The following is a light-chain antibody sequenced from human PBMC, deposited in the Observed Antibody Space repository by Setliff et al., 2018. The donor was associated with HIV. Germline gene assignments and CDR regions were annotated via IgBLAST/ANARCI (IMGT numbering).Light chain of an antibody. V-gene: IGLV2-23*02. CDR1: SSDVGSYNL. CDR3: CSYASSGSLV. J-gene: IGLJ1*01. Sequence: QSVLTQPASVSGSPGQSITISCTGTSSDVGSYNLVSWYQQHPGKAPKLILYEVSKWPSGVSNHFSGSKSGNTASLTISGLQTEDEAEYYCCSYASSGSLVFGTGTKVTVL. CDR2: EVS.